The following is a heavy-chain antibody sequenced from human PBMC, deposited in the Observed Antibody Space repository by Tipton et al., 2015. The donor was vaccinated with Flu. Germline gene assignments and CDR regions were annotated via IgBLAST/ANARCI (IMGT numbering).Heavy chain of an antibody. V-gene: IGHV4-59*11. D-gene: IGHD2-2*01. Sequence: TLSLTCIVSGGYISSHYWSWIRQPPGKGLEWIGYVYYTGNTNYNPSLKSRVTISVDTSKKQFSLQLRSVTAADTAVYYCARDPSLGMPDYFDAWGPGTLVTASS. CDR2: VYYTGNT. CDR3: ARDPSLGMPDYFDA. J-gene: IGHJ4*02. CDR1: GGYISSHY.